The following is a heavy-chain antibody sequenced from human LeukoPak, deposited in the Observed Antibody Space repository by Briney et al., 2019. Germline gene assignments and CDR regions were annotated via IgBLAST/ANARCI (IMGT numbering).Heavy chain of an antibody. Sequence: SCPTLVNPTQTLTLTSTFTGFSLSTTGVGVGWIRQPPGKALESLARHYWGDGKVYSPSLKSRLTITKDTSENQVVLRMTKMDPVDTATYCCAHSVYYYASGSHYNAFDYWGQGTLVTVSS. D-gene: IGHD3-10*01. J-gene: IGHJ4*02. CDR1: GFSLSTTGVG. V-gene: IGHV2-5*02. CDR3: AHSVYYYASGSHYNAFDY. CDR2: HYWGDGK.